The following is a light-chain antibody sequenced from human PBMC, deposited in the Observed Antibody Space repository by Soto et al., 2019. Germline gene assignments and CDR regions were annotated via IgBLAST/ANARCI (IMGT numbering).Light chain of an antibody. Sequence: EILLTQSPATLSLSPWEIATLSCRASQSVSSDLAWYQKKHGQAPRLLIYDASNRATDIPARLSGSGSGTDLTIIISSIEHADFEIYYCQHRHNWTITFGPGTRLEIK. J-gene: IGKJ5*01. CDR1: QSVSSD. CDR2: DAS. CDR3: QHRHNWTIT. V-gene: IGKV3-11*01.